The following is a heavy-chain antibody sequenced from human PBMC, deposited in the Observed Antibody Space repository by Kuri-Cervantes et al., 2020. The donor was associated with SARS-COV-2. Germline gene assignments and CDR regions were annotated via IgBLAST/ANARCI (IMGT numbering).Heavy chain of an antibody. CDR2: ISGSGGST. V-gene: IGHV3-23*01. D-gene: IGHD3-10*01. J-gene: IGHJ4*02. CDR1: GFTFSSYA. CDR3: ARDITMVRGAYFDY. Sequence: LSLTCAASGFTFSSYAMSWVRQAPGKGLEWVSAISGSGGSTYYADSVKGRFTISRDNSKNTLYLQMNSLRAEDTAVYYCARDITMVRGAYFDYWGQGTLVTVSS.